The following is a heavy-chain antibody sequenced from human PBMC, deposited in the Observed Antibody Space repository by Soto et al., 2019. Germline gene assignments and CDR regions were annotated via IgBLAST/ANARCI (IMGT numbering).Heavy chain of an antibody. J-gene: IGHJ6*02. CDR1: GGSISSYY. Sequence: KTSETLSLTCTVSGGSISSYYWSWIRQPPGKGLEWIGYIYYSGSTSYNPSLKSRVTISVDTSKNQFSLKLSSVTAADTAVYYCARDNRDYYYYGMDVWGQGTTVTVSS. CDR2: IYYSGST. V-gene: IGHV4-59*01. CDR3: ARDNRDYYYYGMDV.